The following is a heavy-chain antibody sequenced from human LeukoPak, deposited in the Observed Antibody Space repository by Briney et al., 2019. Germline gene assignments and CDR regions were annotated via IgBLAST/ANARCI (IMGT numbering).Heavy chain of an antibody. J-gene: IGHJ3*02. V-gene: IGHV3-30*02. CDR2: IRYDGSNK. D-gene: IGHD6-13*01. CDR1: GFTFSSYG. CDR3: AKFLYSFDAFDI. Sequence: GGSLRLSCAASGFTFSSYGMHWVRQAPGKGLEWVAFIRYDGSNKYYADSVKGRFTISRDNSKNTLYLQMNSLRAEDTAVYYCAKFLYSFDAFDIWGQGTMVTVSS.